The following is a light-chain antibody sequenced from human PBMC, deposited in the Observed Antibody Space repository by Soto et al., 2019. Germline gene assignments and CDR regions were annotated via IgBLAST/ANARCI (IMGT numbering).Light chain of an antibody. CDR1: QSVSSY. CDR2: DAS. V-gene: IGKV3-11*01. CDR3: LQFNTFPWT. Sequence: EIVLTQSPGTLSLSPGERATLSCRASQSVSSYLAWYQQKPGQAPRLLIYDASNRATGIPARFSGSGSGTEFTLTISSLQPDDFATYYCLQFNTFPWTFGQGTKVDIK. J-gene: IGKJ1*01.